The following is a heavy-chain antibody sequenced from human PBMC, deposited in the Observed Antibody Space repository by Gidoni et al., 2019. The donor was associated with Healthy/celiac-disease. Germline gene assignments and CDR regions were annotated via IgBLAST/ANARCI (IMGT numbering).Heavy chain of an antibody. Sequence: QLQPVQSGAEVKKPGSSVKVSCKASGGTFSSYAISWVRQAPGQGLEWMGRIIPILGIANYAQKFQGRVTITADKSTSTAYMELSSLRSEDTAVYYCARDRVGSSYNWFDPWGQGTLVTVSS. D-gene: IGHD6-6*01. CDR1: GGTFSSYA. J-gene: IGHJ5*02. V-gene: IGHV1-69*04. CDR2: IIPILGIA. CDR3: ARDRVGSSYNWFDP.